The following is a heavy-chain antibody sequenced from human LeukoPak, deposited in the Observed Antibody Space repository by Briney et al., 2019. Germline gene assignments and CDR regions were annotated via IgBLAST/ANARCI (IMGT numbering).Heavy chain of an antibody. CDR3: AKSRDYGSSGYLA. J-gene: IGHJ5*02. D-gene: IGHD3-22*01. V-gene: IGHV3-23*01. Sequence: GGSLRLSCAASGFTFSSYAMRWVRQAPGKGLEWVSAISGSGGSTYYADSVKGRFTISRDNSKNTLYLQMNSLRAEDTAVYYCAKSRDYGSSGYLAWGQGTLVTVSS. CDR1: GFTFSSYA. CDR2: ISGSGGST.